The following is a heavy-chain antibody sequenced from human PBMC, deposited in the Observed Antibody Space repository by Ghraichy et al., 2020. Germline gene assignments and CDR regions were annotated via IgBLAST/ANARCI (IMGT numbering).Heavy chain of an antibody. CDR1: GGSISSYY. J-gene: IGHJ6*02. V-gene: IGHV4-59*01. CDR2: IYYSGST. CDR3: ARDVQDGMDV. D-gene: IGHD1-1*01. Sequence: SETLSLTCTVSGGSISSYYWSWIRQPPGKGLEWIGYIYYSGSTNYNPSLKSRVTISVDTSKNQFSLKLSSVTAADTAVYYCARDVQDGMDVRGQGTTVTVSS.